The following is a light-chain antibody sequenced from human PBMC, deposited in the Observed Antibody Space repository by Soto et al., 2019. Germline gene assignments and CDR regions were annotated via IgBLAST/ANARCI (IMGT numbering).Light chain of an antibody. CDR2: GSS. J-gene: IGKJ5*01. Sequence: EIVLTQSPATLSLSPGERATLSCRASQSVSRYFAWYQQRPGQAPRLLIYGSSNRATGIPARCSGSGSGTDFTLTISSLEPEDFAVYYCHQRSDWPITFGQGTRLEIK. V-gene: IGKV3-11*01. CDR1: QSVSRY. CDR3: HQRSDWPIT.